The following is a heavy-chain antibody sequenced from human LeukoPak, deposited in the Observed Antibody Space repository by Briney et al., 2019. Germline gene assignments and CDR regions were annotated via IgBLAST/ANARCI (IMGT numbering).Heavy chain of an antibody. J-gene: IGHJ6*03. CDR2: ISSSGSTI. Sequence: PGGSLRLSCAASGCTFSSYERSWVRQPPGKGLEWVSYISSSGSTIYYAHSVKGRFTISRDNAKNSLYLQMNSLRAADTAVYYCARSYYYDRGMDVWGKGTTVTVSS. CDR1: GCTFSSYE. CDR3: ARSYYYDRGMDV. V-gene: IGHV3-48*03. D-gene: IGHD3-22*01.